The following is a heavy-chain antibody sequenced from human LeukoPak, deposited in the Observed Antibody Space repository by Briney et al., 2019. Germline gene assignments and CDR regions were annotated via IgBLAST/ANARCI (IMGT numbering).Heavy chain of an antibody. CDR1: GGCFSGYY. CDR3: ARGPYYDFWSGYLAQPLDY. V-gene: IGHV4-34*01. D-gene: IGHD3-3*01. CDR2: INHSGST. J-gene: IGHJ4*02. Sequence: PSETLSLTCAVYGGCFSGYYWSWIRQPPGKGLEWIGEINHSGSTNYNPSLKSRVTISVDTSKNQFSLKLSSVTAADTAVYYCARGPYYDFWSGYLAQPLDYWGQGTLVTVSS.